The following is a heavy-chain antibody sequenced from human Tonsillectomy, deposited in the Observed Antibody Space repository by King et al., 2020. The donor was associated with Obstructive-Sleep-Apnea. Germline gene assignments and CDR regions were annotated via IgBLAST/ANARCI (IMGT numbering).Heavy chain of an antibody. D-gene: IGHD5-12*01. CDR1: GGSISSYY. J-gene: IGHJ2*01. V-gene: IGHV4-59*01. CDR2: IYYSGST. CDR3: ARGYNFDL. Sequence: QLQESGPGLVKPSETLSVTCTVSGGSISSYYWSWIRQPPGKGLEWIGYIYYSGSTNYNPSLKSRVTISVDTSNNQFSLNLSSVTAADTAVYYCARGYNFDLWGRGTLVTASS.